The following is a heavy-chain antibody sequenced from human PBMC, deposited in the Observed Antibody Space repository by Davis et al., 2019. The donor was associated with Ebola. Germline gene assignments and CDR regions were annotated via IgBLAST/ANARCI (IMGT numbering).Heavy chain of an antibody. D-gene: IGHD3-22*01. V-gene: IGHV1-69*13. CDR3: ARYDSSGYNPVGYYYYGMDV. Sequence: SVKVSCKASGGTFSSYAISWVRQAPGQGLEWMGGIIPIFGTANYAQKFQGRVTITADESTSTAYMELSSLRSEDTAVYYCARYDSSGYNPVGYYYYGMDVWGQGTTVTVSS. J-gene: IGHJ6*02. CDR2: IIPIFGTA. CDR1: GGTFSSYA.